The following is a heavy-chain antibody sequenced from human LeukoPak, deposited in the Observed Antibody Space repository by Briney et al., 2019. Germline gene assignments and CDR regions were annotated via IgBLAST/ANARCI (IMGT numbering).Heavy chain of an antibody. Sequence: PSETLSLTCSVYGGSLSGYYWSWIRQPPGKGLEWIGEINHSGSTNYNPSLKSRVTISVDTSKNQFSLKLSSVTAADTAVYYCAIHMATVGVGYWGQGTLVTVSS. CDR1: GGSLSGYY. J-gene: IGHJ4*02. V-gene: IGHV4-34*01. D-gene: IGHD5-12*01. CDR3: AIHMATVGVGY. CDR2: INHSGST.